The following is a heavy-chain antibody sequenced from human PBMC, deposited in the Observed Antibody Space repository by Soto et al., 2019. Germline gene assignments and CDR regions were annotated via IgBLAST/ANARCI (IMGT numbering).Heavy chain of an antibody. J-gene: IGHJ4*02. V-gene: IGHV4-31*03. D-gene: IGHD6-13*01. CDR2: MYYSGST. CDR1: GGSINSGGYY. Sequence: QVQLRESGPGLVKPSQTLSLTCTVSGGSINSGGYYWNWIRQHPGKGLEWIGYMYYSGSTYYNPFLKTRVIISADTSETHGSLKLSSVTAADTAVYFCARGYRQTGYSSSWVFDYWSQGTLVNASS. CDR3: ARGYRQTGYSSSWVFDY.